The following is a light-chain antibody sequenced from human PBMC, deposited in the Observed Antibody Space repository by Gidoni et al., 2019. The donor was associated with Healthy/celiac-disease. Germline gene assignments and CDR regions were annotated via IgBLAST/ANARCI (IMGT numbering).Light chain of an antibody. CDR2: RNN. V-gene: IGLV1-47*01. Sequence: QSVLTQPPSASGTPGKMVTISCSGSSSNIGSNYVYWYQQLTGTAPKLLIYRNNQRPSGVPDRFSGSKSGTSASLPISGLRSEHEAAYYCSAWDDSLSGWVFGGGTKLTVL. CDR1: SSNIGSNY. J-gene: IGLJ3*02. CDR3: SAWDDSLSGWV.